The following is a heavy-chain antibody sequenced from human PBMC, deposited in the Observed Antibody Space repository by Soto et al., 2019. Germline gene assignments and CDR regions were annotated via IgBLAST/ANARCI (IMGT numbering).Heavy chain of an antibody. D-gene: IGHD1-26*01. CDR3: ARGREGGGAS. V-gene: IGHV4-39*01. J-gene: IGHJ5*02. CDR1: GGSIRSSSYY. CDR2: IYYSGST. Sequence: TLSLRCTVSGGSIRSSSYYWGWIRQPPGKGLEWIGSIYYSGSTYYNPSLKSRVTISVDTSKNQFSLKLSSAIAADTAVYYCARGREGGGASWGQGTLVTVSS.